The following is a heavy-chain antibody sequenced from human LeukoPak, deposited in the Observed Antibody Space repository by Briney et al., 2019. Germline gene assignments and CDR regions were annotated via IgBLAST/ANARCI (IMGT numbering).Heavy chain of an antibody. CDR2: IRSKAYGGTT. D-gene: IGHD3-3*01. J-gene: IGHJ4*02. V-gene: IGHV3-49*04. CDR1: GFTFGDYA. CDR3: TRAGERNYDFWSGYRDSYFDY. Sequence: GGSLRLSCTASGFTFGDYAMSWVRQAPGKGLEWVGFIRSKAYGGTTEYAASVKGRFTISRDDSKSIVYLQMNSLKTEDTAVYYCTRAGERNYDFWSGYRDSYFDYWGQGTLVTVSS.